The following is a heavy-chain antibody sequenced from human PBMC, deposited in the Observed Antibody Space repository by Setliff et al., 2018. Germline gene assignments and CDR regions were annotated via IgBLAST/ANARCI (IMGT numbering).Heavy chain of an antibody. Sequence: ASVKVSCKASGYIFTKYGINWVRQAPGQGLEWVGWIGDCNGNTLHAQNFQGRLTVTTDTSTNTAYMELRSLRSDDTAVYYCARGPVDFVVVPAAAVLDFWGQGTLVTVSS. CDR1: GYIFTKYG. CDR3: ARGPVDFVVVPAAAVLDF. D-gene: IGHD2-2*03. J-gene: IGHJ4*02. V-gene: IGHV1-18*01. CDR2: IGDCNGNT.